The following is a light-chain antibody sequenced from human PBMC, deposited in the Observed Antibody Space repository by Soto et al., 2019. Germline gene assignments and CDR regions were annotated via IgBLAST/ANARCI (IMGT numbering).Light chain of an antibody. V-gene: IGKV3-11*01. CDR2: DVS. J-gene: IGKJ4*01. CDR3: QQRPNWPLT. Sequence: EIELTQSPATLSLSRGERATLSCRASQSISSHLAWYQQKPGQAPRLLMYDVSNRATDIPARFSGSGSGTDFTLTISSLEPEDFAVYYCQQRPNWPLTFGGGTKVEIK. CDR1: QSISSH.